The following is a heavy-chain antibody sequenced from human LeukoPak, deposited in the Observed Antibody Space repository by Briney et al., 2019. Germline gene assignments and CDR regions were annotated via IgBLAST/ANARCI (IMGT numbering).Heavy chain of an antibody. CDR1: GFNFSIYG. J-gene: IGHJ4*02. D-gene: IGHD2-21*01. Sequence: GSLRLSCAASGFNFSIYGMHWVRQAPGKGLEWVAIIWHDGNNKYYADSVRGRFTISRDNSKNGLYLQMNSLRAEDTAVYYCARDGAYSFVYWGQGNLVTVSS. CDR2: IWHDGNNK. CDR3: ARDGAYSFVY. V-gene: IGHV3-33*01.